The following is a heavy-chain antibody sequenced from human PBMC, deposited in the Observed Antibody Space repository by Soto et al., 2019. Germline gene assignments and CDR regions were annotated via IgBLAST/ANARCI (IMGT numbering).Heavy chain of an antibody. Sequence: GGSLRLSCVASGFTFSSYDMHWVRQAPGKGLEYVSSISSNGGTTYYGNSVKGRFTISRDNSKNTLYLQMGSLRAEDMAVYYCVSRVSGNYDYWGQGTLVTVSS. CDR2: ISSNGGTT. J-gene: IGHJ4*02. D-gene: IGHD1-7*01. CDR3: VSRVSGNYDY. CDR1: GFTFSSYD. V-gene: IGHV3-64*01.